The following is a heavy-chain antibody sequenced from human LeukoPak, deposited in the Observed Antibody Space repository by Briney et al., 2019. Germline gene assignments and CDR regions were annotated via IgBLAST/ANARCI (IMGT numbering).Heavy chain of an antibody. CDR3: ARGRVVDNQYSEFGS. CDR2: ISSDSDYI. D-gene: IGHD1-14*01. J-gene: IGHJ4*02. CDR1: GFIFSTYS. V-gene: IGHV3-21*01. Sequence: GGSLRLSCAVSGFIFSTYSMNWVRQAPGKGLEWVSSISSDSDYIYYADLVKGRFTISRDIANNSLYLQMSSLRAEDTAVYYCARGRVVDNQYSEFGSWGQGTLVTVSS.